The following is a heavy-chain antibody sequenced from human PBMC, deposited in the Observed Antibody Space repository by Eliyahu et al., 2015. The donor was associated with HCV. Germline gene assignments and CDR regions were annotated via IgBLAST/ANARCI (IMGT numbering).Heavy chain of an antibody. CDR3: ARDTYTSSWTVGFQH. D-gene: IGHD6-13*01. J-gene: IGHJ1*01. Sequence: ELQLVESGGGLVKPGGSLXXSCVASGFTFSDYSMNWVRQAPGKGLEWVSSISSSSRYIYYADSVKGRFTISRDNAKNSLYLQMDTLRAEDTAFYYCARDTYTSSWTVGFQHWGQGSLVTVSS. CDR1: GFTFSDYS. V-gene: IGHV3-21*01. CDR2: ISSSSRYI.